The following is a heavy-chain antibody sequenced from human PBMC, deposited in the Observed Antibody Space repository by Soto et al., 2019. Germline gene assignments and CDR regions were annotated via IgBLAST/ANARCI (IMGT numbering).Heavy chain of an antibody. V-gene: IGHV3-23*01. CDR1: GFTFSTYA. CDR3: AKGSKFTIFSPNDY. Sequence: GQLLESGRGLVQPGGSLRLYCAASGFTFSTYAMAWVRQAPGKGLEWVSALSGNSGTTYSADSVKGRFTISRDNSRNTLYLQMSSLRADDTALHYCAKGSKFTIFSPNDYWGQGTLVTVSS. J-gene: IGHJ4*02. D-gene: IGHD3-3*01. CDR2: LSGNSGTT.